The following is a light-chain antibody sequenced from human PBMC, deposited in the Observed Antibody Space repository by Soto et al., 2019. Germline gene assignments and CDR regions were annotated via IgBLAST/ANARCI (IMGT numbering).Light chain of an antibody. J-gene: IGLJ3*02. CDR3: AAWDGRLNGPV. V-gene: IGLV1-47*01. CDR1: SSNVGMNY. CDR2: RNN. Sequence: QSVLTQPPSASGTPGQRVTIFCSGTSSNVGMNYVFWYQQLPGTAPKLLMSRNNQRPSGVPDRFSGSKSGTSASLAISVLRSDDEAVYHCAAWDGRLNGPVFGGGTKLTVL.